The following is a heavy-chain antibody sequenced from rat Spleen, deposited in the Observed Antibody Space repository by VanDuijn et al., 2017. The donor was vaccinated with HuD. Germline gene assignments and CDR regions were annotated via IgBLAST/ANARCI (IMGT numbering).Heavy chain of an antibody. D-gene: IGHD1-6*01. J-gene: IGHJ2*01. CDR2: INKDRSKI. CDR1: GFNFKDYW. V-gene: IGHV4-2*01. Sequence: EVKLVESGGGLVQPGRSLKLSCAASGFNFKDYWMGWVRQAPGKGLEWIGEINKDRSKINYIPSLKDKFTISRDNVQNTLYLQMSKLGFEDTAIYYCVRPYYRGNTYVYCGLLLKRGFFEYWGQGVMVTVCS. CDR3: VRPYYRGNTYVYCGLLLKRGFFEY.